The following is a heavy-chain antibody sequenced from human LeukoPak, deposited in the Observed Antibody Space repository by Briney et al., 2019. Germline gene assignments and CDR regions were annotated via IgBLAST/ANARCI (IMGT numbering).Heavy chain of an antibody. CDR1: GYTFTGYY. CDR3: ARASMIVGNNWFDP. CDR2: IIPIFGTA. Sequence: GASVKVSCKASGYTFTGYYMHWVRQAPGQGLEWMGGIIPIFGTANYAQKFQGRVTITADKSTSAAYMELSRLRSDDTAVYYCARASMIVGNNWFDPWGQGTLVTVSS. D-gene: IGHD3-22*01. J-gene: IGHJ5*02. V-gene: IGHV1-69*06.